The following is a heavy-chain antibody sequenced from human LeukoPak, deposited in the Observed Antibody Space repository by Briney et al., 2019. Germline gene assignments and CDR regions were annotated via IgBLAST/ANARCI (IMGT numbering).Heavy chain of an antibody. CDR2: IYHSGST. V-gene: IGHV4-38-2*02. J-gene: IGHJ6*03. Sequence: SETLSLTCTVSGYSISSGYYWGWIRQPPGKGLEWMGSIYHSGSTYYNPSLKSRVTISVDTSKNQFSLKLSSVTAADTAVYYCARGLLDFYYYYYMDVWGKGTTVTVSS. CDR3: ARGLLDFYYYYYMDV. D-gene: IGHD2-15*01. CDR1: GYSISSGYY.